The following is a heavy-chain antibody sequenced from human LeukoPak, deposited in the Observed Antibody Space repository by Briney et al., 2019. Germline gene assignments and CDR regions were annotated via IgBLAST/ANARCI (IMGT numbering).Heavy chain of an antibody. J-gene: IGHJ4*02. V-gene: IGHV4-39*07. D-gene: IGHD6-13*01. CDR3: ARDSKYSSSYGY. CDR2: IYYSGST. CDR1: GGPISSSSYY. Sequence: PSETLSLTCTVSGGPISSSSYYWGWIRQPPGKGLEWIGSIYYSGSTYYNPSLKSRVTISVDTSKNQFSLKLSSVTAADTAVYYCARDSKYSSSYGYWGQGTLVTVSS.